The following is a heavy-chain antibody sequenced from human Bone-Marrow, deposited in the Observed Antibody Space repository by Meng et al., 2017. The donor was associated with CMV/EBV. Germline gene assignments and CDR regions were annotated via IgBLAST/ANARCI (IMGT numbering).Heavy chain of an antibody. CDR3: ARAGYCSSTSCYGHGMDV. J-gene: IGHJ6*02. CDR1: GYSIRSDFF. CDR2: INDSGTT. D-gene: IGHD2-2*01. V-gene: IGHV4-38-2*02. Sequence: SETLSLTCTVSGYSIRSDFFWGWIRQPPGKGLEWIGINDSGTTYYNPSLKSRVAISVDKSKNQFSLKLSSVTAADTAVYYCARAGYCSSTSCYGHGMDVWGQGTTVTVAS.